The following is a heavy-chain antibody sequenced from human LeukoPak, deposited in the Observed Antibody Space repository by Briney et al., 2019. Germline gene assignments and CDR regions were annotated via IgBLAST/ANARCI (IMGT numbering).Heavy chain of an antibody. CDR1: GYTFTGYY. J-gene: IGHJ4*02. CDR2: ISAYNGNT. D-gene: IGHD1-26*01. CDR3: ARRNLWELLSDY. Sequence: ASVKVSCKASGYTFTGYYMHWVRQAPGQGLEWMGWISAYNGNTNYAQKLQGRVTMTTDTSTSTAYMELRSLRSDDTAVYYCARRNLWELLSDYWGQGTLVTVSS. V-gene: IGHV1-18*04.